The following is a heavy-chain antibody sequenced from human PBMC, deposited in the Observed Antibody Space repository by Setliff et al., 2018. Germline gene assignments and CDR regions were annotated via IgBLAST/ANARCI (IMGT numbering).Heavy chain of an antibody. V-gene: IGHV4-4*07. CDR2: IYIGGSA. J-gene: IGHJ6*03. CDR1: GGSISSYY. D-gene: IGHD6-19*01. Sequence: SETLSLTCTVSGGSISSYYWSWIRQPAGKGLEWIGHIYIGGSANYNPSLKSRVTMSIDTSKNQFSLKLNSVTAADTAVYYCAREQWLDPPGYYYMDVWAKGTTGTVSS. CDR3: AREQWLDPPGYYYMDV.